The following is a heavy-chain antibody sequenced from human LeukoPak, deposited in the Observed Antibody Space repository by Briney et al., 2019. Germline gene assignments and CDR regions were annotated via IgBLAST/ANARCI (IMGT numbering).Heavy chain of an antibody. Sequence: GGSLRLSCAASGFTFDDYAMHWVRQAPGKGLEWVSGISWNSGSIGYADSVKGRLTISRDNAKNSLYLQMNSLRAEDTALYYCAKDTLRYFDWSYVLDYWGQGTLVTVSS. CDR3: AKDTLRYFDWSYVLDY. D-gene: IGHD3-9*01. J-gene: IGHJ4*02. CDR2: ISWNSGSI. V-gene: IGHV3-9*01. CDR1: GFTFDDYA.